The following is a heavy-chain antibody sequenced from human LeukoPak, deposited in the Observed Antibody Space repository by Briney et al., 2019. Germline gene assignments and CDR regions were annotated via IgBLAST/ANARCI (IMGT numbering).Heavy chain of an antibody. D-gene: IGHD6-6*01. J-gene: IGHJ5*02. CDR1: GGSISSYY. V-gene: IGHV4-34*01. CDR2: INHSGST. Sequence: SETLSLTCTVSGGSISSYYWSWIRQPPGKGLEWIGEINHSGSTNYNPSLKSRVTISVDTSKNQFSLKLSSVTAADTAVYYCASSAARSWFDPWGQGTLVTVSS. CDR3: ASSAARSWFDP.